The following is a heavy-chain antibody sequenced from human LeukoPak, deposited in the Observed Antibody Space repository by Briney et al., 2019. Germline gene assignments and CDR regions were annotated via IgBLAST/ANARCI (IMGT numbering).Heavy chain of an antibody. CDR2: IGSGGDT. J-gene: IGHJ4*02. Sequence: PGGSLRLSCAASGFTFSSYAMTWVRQAPGKGLEWVSVIGSGGDTYYADSVKGRFTISRDNSKNTLYLQMNSLRAEDTAVYYWAKYYAARSRSLDFWGQGTLVTVSS. D-gene: IGHD3-10*01. CDR1: GFTFSSYA. CDR3: AKYYAARSRSLDF. V-gene: IGHV3-23*01.